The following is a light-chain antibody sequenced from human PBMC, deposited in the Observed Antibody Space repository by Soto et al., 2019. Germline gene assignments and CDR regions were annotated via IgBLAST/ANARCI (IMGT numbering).Light chain of an antibody. V-gene: IGKV3-11*01. Sequence: EIVLTQSPVTLSLSPGERATLSCRASQSVFSSLAWYQQKPGQAPGLLIYDASTRPTAIPARLRGGGSGTDFTLTISSLEPEDFAVYYCHQRSNWPLTFGGGTKVEIK. CDR1: QSVFSS. CDR2: DAS. CDR3: HQRSNWPLT. J-gene: IGKJ4*01.